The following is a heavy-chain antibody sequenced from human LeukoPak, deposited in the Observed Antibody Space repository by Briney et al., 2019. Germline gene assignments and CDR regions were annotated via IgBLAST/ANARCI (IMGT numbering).Heavy chain of an antibody. Sequence: GSLRLSCAASGFTFSSYAMSWVRQAPGKGLEWIGSIYYSGSTYYNPSLKSRVTISVDTPKNQFSLKLSSVTAADTAVYYCARCDDSRGYQLDYWGQGTLVTVSS. V-gene: IGHV4-38-2*01. CDR1: GFTFSSYA. D-gene: IGHD3-22*01. CDR3: ARCDDSRGYQLDY. CDR2: IYYSGST. J-gene: IGHJ4*02.